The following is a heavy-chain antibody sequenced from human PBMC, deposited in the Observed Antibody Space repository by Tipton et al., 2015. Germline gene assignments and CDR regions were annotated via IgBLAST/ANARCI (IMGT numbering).Heavy chain of an antibody. J-gene: IGHJ4*02. V-gene: IGHV5-51*01. Sequence: QLVQSGAEVKKAGESLKISCKGSGYSFATYWIGWVRQMPGKGLEWMGIFYPDDSDTRYSPSFQGQVTISADKSTSTAYLQWNSLKASDTAMYYCARLTGIVATNLDYFDYWGQGTLVTVSS. D-gene: IGHD5-12*01. CDR2: FYPDDSDT. CDR1: GYSFATYW. CDR3: ARLTGIVATNLDYFDY.